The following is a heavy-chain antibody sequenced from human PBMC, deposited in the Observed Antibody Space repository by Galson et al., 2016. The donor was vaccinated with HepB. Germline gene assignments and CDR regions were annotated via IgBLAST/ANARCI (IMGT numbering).Heavy chain of an antibody. J-gene: IGHJ4*02. CDR3: ARGPGYSSH. V-gene: IGHV4-59*01. CDR1: GGSISGYY. Sequence: SETLSLTCTVSGGSISGYYWTWIRQSPGLGLEWIGFIYSSGSTYYNPSLKSRVTMSVDPSNNQFSLNLNSVTAADTAVYYCARGPGYSSHWGQGTLVTVSS. CDR2: IYSSGST. D-gene: IGHD5-18*01.